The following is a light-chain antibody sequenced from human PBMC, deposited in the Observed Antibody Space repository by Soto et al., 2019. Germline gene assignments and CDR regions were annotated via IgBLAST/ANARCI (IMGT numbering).Light chain of an antibody. V-gene: IGKV3-15*01. CDR3: QQYNSWPT. CDR2: GAS. CDR1: QSVNSN. J-gene: IGKJ1*01. Sequence: EIVMTQSPATLSVSPGERATLSCRASQSVNSNLAWYQQKPGQAPRLLIYGASTRATGVPARFSGSGSGTEFILTVSSLQSGDFAVYFCQQYNSWPTFGQGTKVEIK.